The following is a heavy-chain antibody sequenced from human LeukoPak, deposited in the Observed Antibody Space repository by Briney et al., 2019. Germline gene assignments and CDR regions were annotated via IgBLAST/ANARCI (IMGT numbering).Heavy chain of an antibody. CDR3: ARAVAGTHWVFDP. Sequence: GASVKVSCKASGYTFTGYYMHWVRQARGQGLEWMGWINPNSGGTNYAQKFQGRVTMTRDTSISTAYMELSRLRSDDTAVYYCARAVAGTHWVFDPWGQGTLVTVSS. V-gene: IGHV1-2*02. CDR1: GYTFTGYY. CDR2: INPNSGGT. D-gene: IGHD6-19*01. J-gene: IGHJ5*02.